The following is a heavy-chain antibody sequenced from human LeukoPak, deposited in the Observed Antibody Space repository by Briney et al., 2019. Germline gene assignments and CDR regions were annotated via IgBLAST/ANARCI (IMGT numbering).Heavy chain of an antibody. CDR1: GFTFSSYG. J-gene: IGHJ4*02. CDR2: ISYDGSNK. V-gene: IGHV3-30*18. Sequence: PGASLRLSCAASGFTFSSYGMHWVRQAPGKGLEWVAVISYDGSNKYYADSVKGRFTISRDNSKNTLYLQMNSLRAEDTAVYYCAKGAYGDPYFDYWGQGTLVTVSS. CDR3: AKGAYGDPYFDY. D-gene: IGHD4-17*01.